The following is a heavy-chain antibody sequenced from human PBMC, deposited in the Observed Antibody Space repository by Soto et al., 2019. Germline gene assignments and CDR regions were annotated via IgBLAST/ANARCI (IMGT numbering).Heavy chain of an antibody. Sequence: EVQLVESGGGLVKPGGSLRLSCAASGFTFTRHSMNWVRQAPGKGLEWVSSISSTTNYIYYGDSMKGRFTISRDNGKNSLYLEMHSLRAEDTAVYYCARESEDLTSNFDYWGQGTLVIVSS. CDR1: GFTFTRHS. V-gene: IGHV3-21*06. CDR2: ISSTTNYI. CDR3: ARESEDLTSNFDY. J-gene: IGHJ4*02.